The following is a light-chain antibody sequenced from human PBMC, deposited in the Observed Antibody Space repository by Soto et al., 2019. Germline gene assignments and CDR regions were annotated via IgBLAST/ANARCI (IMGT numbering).Light chain of an antibody. CDR3: NSYTTSGAVV. V-gene: IGLV2-14*03. CDR2: DVT. J-gene: IGLJ3*02. CDR1: ISAVGGYNF. Sequence: QSALTQPASVSGSPGQSITISCTGTISAVGGYNFVSWYQQHPGNAPKLIIYDVTSRPSGVSNRFSGSKSGNAASLTISGLQAEEEALYYCNSYTTSGAVVFGGGTKLTVL.